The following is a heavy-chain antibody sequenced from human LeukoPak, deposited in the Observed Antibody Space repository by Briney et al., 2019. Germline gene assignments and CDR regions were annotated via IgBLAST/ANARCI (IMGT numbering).Heavy chain of an antibody. CDR2: ISGSGGST. D-gene: IGHD4-17*01. Sequence: PGGSLRLSCAASGFTFSSYAMSWVRQAPGKGLEWVSAISGSGGSTHYADSVKGRFTISRDNSKNTLYLQMNSLRAEDTAVYYCAKDPRDYGDYGPFDYWGQGTLVTVSS. CDR3: AKDPRDYGDYGPFDY. J-gene: IGHJ4*02. V-gene: IGHV3-23*01. CDR1: GFTFSSYA.